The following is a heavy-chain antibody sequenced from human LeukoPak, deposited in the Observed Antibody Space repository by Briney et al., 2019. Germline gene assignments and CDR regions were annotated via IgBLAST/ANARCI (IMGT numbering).Heavy chain of an antibody. J-gene: IGHJ6*03. Sequence: GGSLRLSCAASGFTVSSNYMTWVRQAPGKGLEWVSLIYSGGRTDYADSVKGRFTISRDNSKNTLYLQMNSLRAEDTAVYYCASRSYRDYYYYMDVWGKGTTATISS. CDR3: ASRSYRDYYYYMDV. CDR2: IYSGGRT. D-gene: IGHD1-26*01. V-gene: IGHV3-66*01. CDR1: GFTVSSNY.